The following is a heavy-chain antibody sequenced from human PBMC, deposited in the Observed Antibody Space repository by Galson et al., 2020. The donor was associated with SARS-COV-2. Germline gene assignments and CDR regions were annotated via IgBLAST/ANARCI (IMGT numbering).Heavy chain of an antibody. J-gene: IGHJ4*02. V-gene: IGHV4-31*11. CDR1: GGSISSDTHY. CDR3: ARGASGWLNYFDY. CDR2: IYSSGST. D-gene: IGHD6-19*01. Sequence: SETLSLTCAVSGGSISSDTHYWSWIRQHPGKGLECIGYIYSSGSTYYNPSLKSRVTISVDTSKNQFSLNVNSLTAADTAVYYCARGASGWLNYFDYWGQGTPVTVSS.